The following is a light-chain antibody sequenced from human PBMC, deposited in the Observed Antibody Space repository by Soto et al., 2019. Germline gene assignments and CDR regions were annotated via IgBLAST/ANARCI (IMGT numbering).Light chain of an antibody. V-gene: IGLV2-23*02. CDR1: SSDVGSYNL. CDR3: CSYAGSSLYV. Sequence: QSALTQPASVSGSPGQSITISCTGTSSDVGSYNLVSWYQQHPGEAPKLMIYEVSKRPSGVSNRFSGSKSGNTASLTISGLQAEDEADYYCCSYAGSSLYVFGTGTKLTVL. J-gene: IGLJ1*01. CDR2: EVS.